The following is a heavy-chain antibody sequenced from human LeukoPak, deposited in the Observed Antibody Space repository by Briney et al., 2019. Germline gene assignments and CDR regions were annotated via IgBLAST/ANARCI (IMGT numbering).Heavy chain of an antibody. CDR3: ARGHKVVGLLWFGESLDY. Sequence: ASVKVSCKASGYTFTSYDINWVRQATGQGLEWMGWMNPNSGNTGYAQKFQGRVTMTRNTSISTAYMELSSLRSEDTAVYYCARGHKVVGLLWFGESLDYWGQGTLVTVSS. CDR2: MNPNSGNT. V-gene: IGHV1-8*01. CDR1: GYTFTSYD. D-gene: IGHD3-10*01. J-gene: IGHJ4*02.